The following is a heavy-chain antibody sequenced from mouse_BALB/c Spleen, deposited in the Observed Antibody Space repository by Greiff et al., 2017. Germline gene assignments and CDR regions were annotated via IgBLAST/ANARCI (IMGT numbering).Heavy chain of an antibody. CDR1: GFTFSSYA. Sequence: EVKLMESGGGLVKPGGSLKLSCAASGFTFSSYAMSWVRQTPEKRLEWVASISSGGSTYYPDSVKGRFTISRDNARNILYLQMSSLRSEDTAMYYCAREGYAWFAYWGQGTLVTVSA. J-gene: IGHJ3*01. D-gene: IGHD2-10*02. CDR3: AREGYAWFAY. V-gene: IGHV5-6-5*01. CDR2: ISSGGST.